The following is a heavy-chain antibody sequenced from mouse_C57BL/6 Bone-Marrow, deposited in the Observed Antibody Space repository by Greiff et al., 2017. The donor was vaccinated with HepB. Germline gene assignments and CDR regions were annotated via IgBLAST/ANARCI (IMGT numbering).Heavy chain of an antibody. V-gene: IGHV14-4*01. D-gene: IGHD3-3*01. CDR2: IDPENGDT. CDR3: TTWGLRGFAY. CDR1: GFNIKDDY. Sequence: VHVKQSGAELVRPGASVKLSCTASGFNIKDDYMHWVKQRPEQGLEWIGWIDPENGDTEYASKFQGKATITADTSSNTAYLQLSSLTSEDTAVYYCTTWGLRGFAYWGQGTLVTVSA. J-gene: IGHJ3*01.